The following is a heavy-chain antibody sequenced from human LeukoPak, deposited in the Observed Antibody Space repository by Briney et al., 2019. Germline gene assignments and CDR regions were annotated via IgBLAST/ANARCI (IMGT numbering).Heavy chain of an antibody. D-gene: IGHD4-23*01. CDR2: IYSAGST. V-gene: IGHV3-53*01. CDR1: GFTVSRNY. Sequence: PGGSLRLSCAASGFTVSRNYYMNWVRQAPGKGLEWVSVIYSAGSTYYADSVKGRFTISRDNSKNTVYLQMNSRRAEDTAVYYCARGDDYGGAWYYFDCWGQGTLVTVSS. CDR3: ARGDDYGGAWYYFDC. J-gene: IGHJ4*02.